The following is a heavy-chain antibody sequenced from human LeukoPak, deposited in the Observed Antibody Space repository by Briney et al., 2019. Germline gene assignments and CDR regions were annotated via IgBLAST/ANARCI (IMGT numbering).Heavy chain of an antibody. CDR2: FYYSGST. Sequence: PSETLSLTCTVFGGSIRGYHWSWIRQPPGKGLEWIWHFYYSGSTNFNPSLKSRVTISGDTSKNQFSLKVISVTAADTAVYYCARDLVKEKPSGGFYYYGMDVWGQGTTVTVSS. CDR1: GGSIRGYH. V-gene: IGHV4-59*01. J-gene: IGHJ6*02. CDR3: ARDLVKEKPSGGFYYYGMDV. D-gene: IGHD1-26*01.